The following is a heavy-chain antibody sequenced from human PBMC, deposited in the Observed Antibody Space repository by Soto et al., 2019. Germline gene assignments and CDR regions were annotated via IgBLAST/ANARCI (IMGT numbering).Heavy chain of an antibody. Sequence: PVGSLRLSCAGSGFTFSRYAMNWVRQAPGKGLEWVSIISSRGDRTSYAESVKGRFTISRDDSKNTLFLHMNSLGAEDTAVYHCAKETGYSYGFQPNALDVWGQGTTVTVSS. CDR1: GFTFSRYA. J-gene: IGHJ6*02. D-gene: IGHD5-18*01. CDR3: AKETGYSYGFQPNALDV. CDR2: ISSRGDRT. V-gene: IGHV3-23*01.